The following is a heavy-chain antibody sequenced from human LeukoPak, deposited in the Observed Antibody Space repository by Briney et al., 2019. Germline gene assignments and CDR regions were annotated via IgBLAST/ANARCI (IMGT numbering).Heavy chain of an antibody. CDR1: GFSFSDFG. V-gene: IGHV3-21*06. Sequence: GGSLRLSCAASGFSFSDFGVGWVRQAPGKRLEWVSSIFGSRDSISYANSVKGRFTISGDNAENSLYLQMDSLRVEDTAVYYCTRGMDHINYAWFDPWGQGTLVIVSS. CDR2: IFGSRDSI. D-gene: IGHD4-11*01. CDR3: TRGMDHINYAWFDP. J-gene: IGHJ5*02.